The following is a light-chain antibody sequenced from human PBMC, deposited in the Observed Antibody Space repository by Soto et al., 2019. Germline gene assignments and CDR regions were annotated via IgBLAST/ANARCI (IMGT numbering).Light chain of an antibody. CDR2: DDS. V-gene: IGLV3-21*02. Sequence: SYELTQPPSVSVAPGQTARVTCGGNNVGSKSVHWCQQKPGQAPVLVVYDDSDRPSGIPERSSGSNSGNTATLTISRVEAGDEADYYCQVWDSSSDHVVLGGGTKHTVL. CDR1: NVGSKS. CDR3: QVWDSSSDHVV. J-gene: IGLJ2*01.